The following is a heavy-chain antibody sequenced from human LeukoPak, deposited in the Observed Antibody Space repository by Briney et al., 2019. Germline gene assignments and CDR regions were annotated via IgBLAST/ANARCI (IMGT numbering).Heavy chain of an antibody. CDR2: ISYRGST. V-gene: IGHV4-31*02. CDR1: GGSISNSGGFY. J-gene: IGHJ4*02. CDR3: ARISQSSGGFYY. D-gene: IGHD2-15*01. Sequence: PSQTLSLTCTVSGGSISNSGGFYWSWIRQHPGDGLEWIGFISYRGSTYYNPSLKSRVSMSVVTSRSQFSLRLTSVTDEDTAVYYCARISQSSGGFYYWGQGTLVTVSS.